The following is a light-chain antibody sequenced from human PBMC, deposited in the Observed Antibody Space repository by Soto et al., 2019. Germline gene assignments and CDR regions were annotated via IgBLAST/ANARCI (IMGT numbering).Light chain of an antibody. J-gene: IGKJ5*01. CDR3: QQRSDWLPIT. CDR1: QTVRNNY. CDR2: DVS. V-gene: IGKV3-11*01. Sequence: EFVLTQSPVTLSFSPGKRATLSCXXXQTVRNNYLAWYQQKPGQAPRLLIYDVSYRATGIPVRFSGSGSGTDFTLTISSLEPEDFAVYYCQQRSDWLPITFGQGTRLEIK.